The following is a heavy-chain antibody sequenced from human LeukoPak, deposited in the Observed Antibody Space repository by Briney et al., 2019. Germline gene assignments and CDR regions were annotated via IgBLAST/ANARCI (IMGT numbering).Heavy chain of an antibody. J-gene: IGHJ4*02. CDR2: IYYSGST. V-gene: IGHV4-39*07. CDR3: ARGLKYYYDSSGWYYFDY. Sequence: SETLSLTCTVSGGSISSSSYYWGWIRQPPGKGLEWIGSIYYSGSTYCNPSLKSRVTISVDTSKNQFSLKLSSVTAADTAVYYCARGLKYYYDSSGWYYFDYWGQGTLVTVSS. D-gene: IGHD3-22*01. CDR1: GGSISSSSYY.